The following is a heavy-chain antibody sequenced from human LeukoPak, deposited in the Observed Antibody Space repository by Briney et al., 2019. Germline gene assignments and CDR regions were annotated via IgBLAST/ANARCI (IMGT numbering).Heavy chain of an antibody. CDR2: ISWNSGSI. D-gene: IGHD5-18*01. CDR3: AKDSRGRAFQFSYVLTD. V-gene: IGHV3-9*01. J-gene: IGHJ4*02. CDR1: GFTFDDYA. Sequence: GGSLRLSCAASGFTFDDYAMHWVRQAPGKGLEWVSGISWNSGSIGYADSVKGRFTISRDNAKNSLYLQMNSLRAEDTALYYCAKDSRGRAFQFSYVLTDWGQGTRSPSPQ.